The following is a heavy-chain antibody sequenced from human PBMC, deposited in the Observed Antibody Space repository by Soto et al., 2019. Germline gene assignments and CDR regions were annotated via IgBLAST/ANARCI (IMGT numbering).Heavy chain of an antibody. V-gene: IGHV1-2*04. D-gene: IGHD5-12*01. CDR3: ARDSREMATSFDY. J-gene: IGHJ4*02. CDR2: INPNSGGT. Sequence: ASVKVSCKASEYTFTGYYMHWVRQAPGQGLEWMGWINPNSGGTNYAQKFQGWVTMTRDTSISTAYMELSRLRSDDTAVYYCARDSREMATSFDYWGQGTLVTVSS. CDR1: EYTFTGYY.